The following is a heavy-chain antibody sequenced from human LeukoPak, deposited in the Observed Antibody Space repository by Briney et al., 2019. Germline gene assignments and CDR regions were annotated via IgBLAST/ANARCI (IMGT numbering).Heavy chain of an antibody. D-gene: IGHD1-1*01. V-gene: IGHV3-48*03. CDR2: ISTSGSAI. Sequence: GGSLRLSCAASGFTFSSYEMNWVRQAPGKGLEWVSYISTSGSAIYYADSVKGRFTISRDNAKNSLFLQMNSLRAEDTAVYYCARDRTGTHEAIDYWGQGTLVTVSS. CDR1: GFTFSSYE. CDR3: ARDRTGTHEAIDY. J-gene: IGHJ4*02.